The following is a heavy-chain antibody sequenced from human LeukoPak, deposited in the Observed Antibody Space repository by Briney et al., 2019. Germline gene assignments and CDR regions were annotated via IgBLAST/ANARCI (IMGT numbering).Heavy chain of an antibody. CDR2: IWYDGSNK. J-gene: IGHJ3*02. Sequence: GGSLRLSCAASGFTFSSYGMHWVRQAPGKGLEWVAVIWYDGSNKYYADSVKGRFTISRDNSKNTLYLQMNSLRAEDTAVYYCARELPGYGAFDIWGQGTMVTVSS. CDR1: GFTFSSYG. V-gene: IGHV3-33*01. D-gene: IGHD6-13*01. CDR3: ARELPGYGAFDI.